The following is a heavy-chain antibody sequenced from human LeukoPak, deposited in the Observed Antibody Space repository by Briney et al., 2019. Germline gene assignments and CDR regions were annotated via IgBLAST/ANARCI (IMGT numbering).Heavy chain of an antibody. CDR1: GGSISGYY. CDR3: ARVSITGTFAY. Sequence: SETLSLTCIVSGGSISGYYWSWIRQPPGKGLEWIGYIYYSGSTNYNPSLKSRVTISVDTSKNQFSLKLSSVTAADTAVYYCARVSITGTFAYWGQGTLVTVSS. D-gene: IGHD1-20*01. V-gene: IGHV4-59*01. CDR2: IYYSGST. J-gene: IGHJ4*02.